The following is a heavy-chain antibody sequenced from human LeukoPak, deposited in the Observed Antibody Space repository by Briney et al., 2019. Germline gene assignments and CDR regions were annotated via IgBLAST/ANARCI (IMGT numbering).Heavy chain of an antibody. J-gene: IGHJ5*02. CDR1: GYTFTGYY. Sequence: ASVKVSCKASGYTFTGYYMHWERQAPGQGLEWMGWINPNSGGTNYAQKLQGRVTMTTDTSTSTAYMELRSLRSDDTAVYYCARGKSGGSRYSSSWYPNWFDPWGQGTLVTVSS. V-gene: IGHV1-2*02. CDR2: INPNSGGT. D-gene: IGHD6-13*01. CDR3: ARGKSGGSRYSSSWYPNWFDP.